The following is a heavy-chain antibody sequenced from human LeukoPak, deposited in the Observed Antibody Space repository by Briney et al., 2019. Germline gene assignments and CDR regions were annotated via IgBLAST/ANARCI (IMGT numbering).Heavy chain of an antibody. CDR2: ISGSGAST. D-gene: IGHD3-10*01. J-gene: IGHJ3*02. Sequence: QTGGSLRLSCAASGFTFSSYAMSWVRQAPGKGLEWVSAISGSGASTYYADSVKGRFTISRDNSKNTLYLQMNSLRAEDTAVYYCFPRFGSGSYLSAFDIWGQGTMVTVSS. CDR1: GFTFSSYA. V-gene: IGHV3-23*01. CDR3: FPRFGSGSYLSAFDI.